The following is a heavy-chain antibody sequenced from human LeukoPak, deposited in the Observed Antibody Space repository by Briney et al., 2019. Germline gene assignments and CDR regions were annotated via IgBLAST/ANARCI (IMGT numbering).Heavy chain of an antibody. D-gene: IGHD1-1*01. CDR2: ISWDSGSS. J-gene: IGHJ3*02. CDR1: GFNLDDYA. CDR3: VKDLRLDLHLDTFHI. Sequence: PGGSLRLSCAASGFNLDDYAMHWVRQAQAKGLEWVSSISWDSGSSVYVDSVKGRFTISRDNAKNSLYLQMDSLTPEDSALYYCVKDLRLDLHLDTFHIWGRGTRVTVSS. V-gene: IGHV3-9*01.